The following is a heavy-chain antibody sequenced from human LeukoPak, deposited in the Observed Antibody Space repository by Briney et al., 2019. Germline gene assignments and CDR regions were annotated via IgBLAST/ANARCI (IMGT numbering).Heavy chain of an antibody. CDR1: GFTFSSYA. J-gene: IGHJ4*02. D-gene: IGHD1-7*01. V-gene: IGHV3-23*01. Sequence: GGSLRLSCAASGFTFSSYAMTWVRQAPGQGLEWVSAISGGGDSTYYADSVKGRFTISRDNSKNTLYLQMNSLRAEDTAVYYCAKRPGGGNYHFDYWGQGTLVTVSS. CDR2: ISGGGDST. CDR3: AKRPGGGNYHFDY.